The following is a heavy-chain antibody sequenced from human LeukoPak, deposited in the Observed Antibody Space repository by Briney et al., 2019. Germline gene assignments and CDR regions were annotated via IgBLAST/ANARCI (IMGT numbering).Heavy chain of an antibody. V-gene: IGHV3-21*01. Sequence: GGSLRLSCAASGFTFSSYSMNWVRQAPGKGLEWVSSISSSSYISYADSVKGRFTISRDNAKNSLYLQMNSLRTEDTAVYYCARLAGGVLDYWGQGTLVTVSS. CDR2: ISSSSYI. J-gene: IGHJ4*02. CDR1: GFTFSSYS. CDR3: ARLAGGVLDY. D-gene: IGHD2-8*02.